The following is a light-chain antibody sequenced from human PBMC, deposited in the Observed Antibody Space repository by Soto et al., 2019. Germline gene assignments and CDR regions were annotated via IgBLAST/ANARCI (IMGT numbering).Light chain of an antibody. Sequence: NQVTISAVALSSYEGDRVTITCRASQGIGNDVGWYQQKPGKAPKRLIYLTYSLETGVPSRFSGSGSGTDFSLTISSLQAEDGTSYCCAVSDFLLRRFGEVT. CDR1: QGIGND. CDR3: AVSDFLLRR. V-gene: IGKV1-17*01. CDR2: LTY. J-gene: IGKJ1*01.